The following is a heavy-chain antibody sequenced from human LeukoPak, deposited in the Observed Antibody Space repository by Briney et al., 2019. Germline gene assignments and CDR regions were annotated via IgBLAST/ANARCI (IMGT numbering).Heavy chain of an antibody. CDR3: ARDGYCSGGSCYPRVFDY. V-gene: IGHV1-2*02. Sequence: ASVKVSCKASGYTFTSYGISWVRQAPGQGLEWMGWINPNSGGTNYAQKFQGRVTMTRDTSISTAYMELSRLRSDDTAVYYCARDGYCSGGSCYPRVFDYWGQGTLVTVSS. CDR2: INPNSGGT. CDR1: GYTFTSYG. D-gene: IGHD2-15*01. J-gene: IGHJ4*02.